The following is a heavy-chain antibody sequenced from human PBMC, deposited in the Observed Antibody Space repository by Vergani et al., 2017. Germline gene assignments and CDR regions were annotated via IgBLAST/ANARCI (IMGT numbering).Heavy chain of an antibody. Sequence: QVQLQESGPGLVKSSDTLSLTCSVSFDSIRNLYCNWIRQPPGKGLEWIGSIYYSGLTYYNPSLKSRVTISVDTSNNLISLKLNSVTAADTALYYCARHGGSGNFYHLFDSWGQGTLVTVSS. CDR2: IYYSGLT. CDR1: FDSIRNLY. D-gene: IGHD3-10*01. CDR3: ARHGGSGNFYHLFDS. J-gene: IGHJ4*02. V-gene: IGHV4-59*08.